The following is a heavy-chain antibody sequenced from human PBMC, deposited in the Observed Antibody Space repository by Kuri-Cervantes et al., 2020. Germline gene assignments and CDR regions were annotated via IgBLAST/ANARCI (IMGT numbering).Heavy chain of an antibody. CDR2: ISAYNGNT. CDR1: GYTFTSYG. CDR3: ARGRRGYSGYDSYFWYYYYGMDV. D-gene: IGHD5-12*01. Sequence: ASVKVSCKASGYTFTSYGISWVRQAPGQGLEWMGWISAYNGNTNYAQKPQGRVTMTTDTSTSTAYMELSRLRSDDTAVYYCARGRRGYSGYDSYFWYYYYGMDVWGRGTTVTVSS. J-gene: IGHJ6*02. V-gene: IGHV1-18*01.